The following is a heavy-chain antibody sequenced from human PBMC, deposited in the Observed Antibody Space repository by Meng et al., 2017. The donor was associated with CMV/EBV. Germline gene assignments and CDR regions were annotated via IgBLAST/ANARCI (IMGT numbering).Heavy chain of an antibody. J-gene: IGHJ4*02. CDR3: AKDGYSGYDYDY. Sequence: ASVKVSCKASGYTFTSYDINWVRQATGQGLEWMGWMNPNSGNTGYAQKFQGRVTITRNTSISTAYMELSSLRSEDTAVYYCAKDGYSGYDYDYWGQGTLVTVSS. V-gene: IGHV1-8*03. D-gene: IGHD5-12*01. CDR1: GYTFTSYD. CDR2: MNPNSGNT.